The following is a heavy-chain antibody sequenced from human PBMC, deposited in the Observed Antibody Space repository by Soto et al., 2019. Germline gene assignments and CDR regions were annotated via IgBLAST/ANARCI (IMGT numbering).Heavy chain of an antibody. J-gene: IGHJ5*02. D-gene: IGHD2-2*01. Sequence: XSVKVSCKASVYTFSTYGFSWVRQAPGQGLEWMGWIRVYNGKTEYAQKLQGRVTMTTDTSTSTAYMELRSLRSDDTAVYYCARVVPGAEAWFGPWGQGTLVTVSS. CDR2: IRVYNGKT. CDR3: ARVVPGAEAWFGP. V-gene: IGHV1-18*01. CDR1: VYTFSTYG.